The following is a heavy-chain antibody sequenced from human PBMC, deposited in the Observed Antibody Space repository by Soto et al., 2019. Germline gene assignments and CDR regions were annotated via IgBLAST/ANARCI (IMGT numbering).Heavy chain of an antibody. CDR1: GFTFSSYS. D-gene: IGHD2-15*01. J-gene: IGHJ3*02. Sequence: SLRLFCAASGFTFSSYSMKWVRQAPGKGLEWLSYITIGGGPPYNSDSVQGRFTISRDSAKDSLYLQMNSLRDEDTDVYDCGRDIGYAFHILPPETMVT. CDR2: ITIGGGPP. CDR3: GRDIGYAFHI. V-gene: IGHV3-48*02.